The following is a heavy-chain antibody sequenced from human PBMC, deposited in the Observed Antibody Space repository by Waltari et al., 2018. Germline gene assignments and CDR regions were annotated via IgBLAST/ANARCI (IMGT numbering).Heavy chain of an antibody. V-gene: IGHV1-2*06. CDR2: INPNRGGT. D-gene: IGHD6-19*01. Sequence: QVQLVQSGAEVKKPGASVKVSCKASGYTFTGYYMHWVRQAPGQGLEWMGRINPNRGGTNYAQKFQGRVTMTRDTSISTAYMELSRLRSDDTAVYYCAREQYSSGWYYAFDIWGQGTMVTVSS. CDR3: AREQYSSGWYYAFDI. CDR1: GYTFTGYY. J-gene: IGHJ3*02.